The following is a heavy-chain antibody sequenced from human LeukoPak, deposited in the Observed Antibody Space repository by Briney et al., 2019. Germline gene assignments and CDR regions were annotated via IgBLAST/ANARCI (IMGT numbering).Heavy chain of an antibody. J-gene: IGHJ6*03. Sequence: QSGGSLKLSRAASGFTFSGSAMHWVRQASGKGLEWVGRIRSKANSYATVYAASVKGRFTISRDDSKNTAYLQMNSLKTEDTAVYYCTRTSDILTGYTPREAYYYYYHMDVWGKGTTVTISS. CDR1: GFTFSGSA. CDR2: IRSKANSYAT. V-gene: IGHV3-73*01. D-gene: IGHD3-9*01. CDR3: TRTSDILTGYTPREAYYYYYHMDV.